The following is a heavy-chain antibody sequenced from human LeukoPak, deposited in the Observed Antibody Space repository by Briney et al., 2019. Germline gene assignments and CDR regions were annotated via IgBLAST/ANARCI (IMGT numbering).Heavy chain of an antibody. Sequence: ASVEVSCKASGYTFSDFYIHWVRQAPGQGLEYVGWITPKSGDTYSPQRFQGRVTMTRDASISTAYMELSSLRSDDTAVYFCARVRLADERAWAYWGQGTLVTVSS. CDR3: ARVRLADERAWAY. V-gene: IGHV1-2*02. D-gene: IGHD3-3*02. CDR2: ITPKSGDT. CDR1: GYTFSDFY. J-gene: IGHJ4*02.